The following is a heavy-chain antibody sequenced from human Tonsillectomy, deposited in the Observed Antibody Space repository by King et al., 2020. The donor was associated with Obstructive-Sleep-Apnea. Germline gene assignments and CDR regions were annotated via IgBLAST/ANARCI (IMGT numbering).Heavy chain of an antibody. CDR2: ISYDGSNK. Sequence: VQLVESGGGVVQPGRSLRLSSAASGFTFSRNAMHWVRQPPGKGLEWVAVISYDGSNKYYADSVKGQFTISRDNSKNTLYLQMNSLRDEDTAVYYCAREMVGAVYFDYWGQGTLVTVSS. CDR3: AREMVGAVYFDY. D-gene: IGHD2-15*01. J-gene: IGHJ4*02. V-gene: IGHV3-30*04. CDR1: GFTFSRNA.